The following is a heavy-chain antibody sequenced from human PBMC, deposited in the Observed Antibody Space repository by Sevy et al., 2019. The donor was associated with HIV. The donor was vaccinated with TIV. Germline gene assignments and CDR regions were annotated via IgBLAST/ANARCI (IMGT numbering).Heavy chain of an antibody. CDR3: SMEDGYNYFDY. CDR2: IKSETDGGTT. CDR1: GFTFDTFW. Sequence: GGALRLSCVASGFTFDTFWMQLVRQAPGKGLEWGGRIKSETDGGTTDYAEPVKGRFSISRDDSKNTLYLQMNSLKIEDTAVYYCSMEDGYNYFDYWGQGALVTVSS. J-gene: IGHJ4*02. D-gene: IGHD5-12*01. V-gene: IGHV3-15*07.